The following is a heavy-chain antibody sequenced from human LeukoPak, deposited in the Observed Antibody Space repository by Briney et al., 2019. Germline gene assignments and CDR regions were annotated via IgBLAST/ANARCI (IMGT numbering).Heavy chain of an antibody. CDR1: GFTFSSYA. Sequence: GRSLRLSCAASGFTFSSYAMHWVRQAPGKGLEWVAVISYDGSNKYYADSVKGRFTISRDNSKNTLYLQMNSLRAEDTAVYYCARSRREMAFDYWGQGTLVTVSS. CDR2: ISYDGSNK. V-gene: IGHV3-30*04. D-gene: IGHD5-24*01. J-gene: IGHJ4*02. CDR3: ARSRREMAFDY.